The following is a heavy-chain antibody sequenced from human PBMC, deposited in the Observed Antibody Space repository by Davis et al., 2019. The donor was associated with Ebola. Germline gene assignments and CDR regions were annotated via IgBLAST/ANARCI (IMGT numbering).Heavy chain of an antibody. D-gene: IGHD4-17*01. Sequence: PGGSLRLSCAASGFTFSSYAMSWVRQAPGKGLEWVSGISGSGGNTYYTDSVKGRFTISRDKSKNTLYLQMNSLRAEDTAVYYCAKGSLYGSRSITAGVDVWGQGTTVTVSS. CDR1: GFTFSSYA. CDR3: AKGSLYGSRSITAGVDV. CDR2: ISGSGGNT. V-gene: IGHV3-23*01. J-gene: IGHJ6*02.